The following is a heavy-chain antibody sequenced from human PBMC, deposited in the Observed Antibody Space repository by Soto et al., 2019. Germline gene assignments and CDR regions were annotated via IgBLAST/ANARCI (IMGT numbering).Heavy chain of an antibody. CDR1: GFTFSSYS. CDR2: ISSSSSYI. V-gene: IGHV3-21*01. Sequence: GGSLRLSCAASGFTFSSYSMNWVRQAPGKGLEWVSSISSSSSYIYYADSVKGRFAISRDNAKNSLYLQMNSLRAEDTAVYYCARDLRAARDYYYYGMDVWGQGTTVTVSS. J-gene: IGHJ6*02. D-gene: IGHD6-6*01. CDR3: ARDLRAARDYYYYGMDV.